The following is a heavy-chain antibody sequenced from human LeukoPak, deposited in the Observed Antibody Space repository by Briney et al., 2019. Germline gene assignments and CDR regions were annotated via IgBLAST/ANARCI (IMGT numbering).Heavy chain of an antibody. Sequence: SGTLSLTCAVSGGSISSSNWWSWVRQPPGKGLAWLGQIYHSGSTNYNPSLKSRVAISVDKSKNQFSLNLTSVTAADTAVYYCARGPNIAAAGIYWGQGTLVTVSS. CDR2: IYHSGST. CDR1: GGSISSSNW. J-gene: IGHJ4*02. V-gene: IGHV4-4*02. D-gene: IGHD6-13*01. CDR3: ARGPNIAAAGIY.